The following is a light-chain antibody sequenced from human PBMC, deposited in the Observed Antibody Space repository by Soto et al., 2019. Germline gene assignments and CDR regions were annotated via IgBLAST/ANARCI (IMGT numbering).Light chain of an antibody. J-gene: IGLJ1*01. CDR2: EVR. CDR3: SSYTTSSTRV. CDR1: SSDVGAYGF. V-gene: IGLV2-14*03. Sequence: QSVLTQPASVSGSPGQSITISCTGTSSDVGAYGFVSWYQQHPDKAPKLMIYEVRNRPSGVSNRFSGSKSVNTATLTISGLQAEDGADYYCSSYTTSSTRVFGTGTKVTVL.